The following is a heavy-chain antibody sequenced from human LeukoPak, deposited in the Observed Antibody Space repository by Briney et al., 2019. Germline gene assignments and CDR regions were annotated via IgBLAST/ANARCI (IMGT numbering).Heavy chain of an antibody. J-gene: IGHJ5*02. Sequence: PSETLSLTCAVYGGSFSDYWWTWIRQSPGKGLEWIGEVNHSGRTNYNPSLKSRVSISVDRSKKQFSLKLTSVTAADTALYYCARGKIKITMVRGVKGWFDPWGQGTLVTVSS. D-gene: IGHD3-10*01. V-gene: IGHV4-34*01. CDR3: ARGKIKITMVRGVKGWFDP. CDR2: VNHSGRT. CDR1: GGSFSDYW.